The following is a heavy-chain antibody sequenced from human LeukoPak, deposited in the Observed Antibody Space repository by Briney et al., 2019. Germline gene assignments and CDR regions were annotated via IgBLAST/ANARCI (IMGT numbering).Heavy chain of an antibody. J-gene: IGHJ4*02. Sequence: GGSLRLSCAASGFTFSDAWMSWVRQAPGKGLEWVSAISGSGGSTYYADSVKGRFTISRDNSKNTLYLQMNSLRAEDTAVYYCAKEHYDSSGYYYGPDFDYWGQGTLVTVSS. V-gene: IGHV3-23*01. CDR1: GFTFSDAW. CDR3: AKEHYDSSGYYYGPDFDY. D-gene: IGHD3-22*01. CDR2: ISGSGGST.